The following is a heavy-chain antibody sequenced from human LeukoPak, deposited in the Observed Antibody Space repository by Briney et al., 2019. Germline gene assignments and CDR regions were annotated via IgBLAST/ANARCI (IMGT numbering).Heavy chain of an antibody. D-gene: IGHD5-18*01. CDR3: ARDNSSYGDNWFDP. CDR1: GGSISSSDYY. J-gene: IGHJ5*02. Sequence: PSETLSLTCTVSGGSISSSDYYWVWIRQPAGKGLEWIGRIYTSGSTNYNPSLKSRVTMSVDTSKNQFSLKLSSVTAADTAVYYCARDNSSYGDNWFDPWGQGTLVTVSS. CDR2: IYTSGST. V-gene: IGHV4-61*02.